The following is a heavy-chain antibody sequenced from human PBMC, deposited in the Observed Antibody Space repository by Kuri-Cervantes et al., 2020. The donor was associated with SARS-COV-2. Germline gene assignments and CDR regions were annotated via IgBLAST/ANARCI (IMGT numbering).Heavy chain of an antibody. D-gene: IGHD3-10*01. V-gene: IGHV4-59*12. CDR2: IFYSGST. CDR1: GGSISSSY. J-gene: IGHJ5*02. Sequence: SETLSLTCTVSGGSISSSYWSWIRQPPGKGLEWIAYIFYSGSTGYNPSLKSRVTISVDTSKNQFSLKLSSVTAADTAVYYCARALVTMVRGVRGWFDPWGQGTLVTVSS. CDR3: ARALVTMVRGVRGWFDP.